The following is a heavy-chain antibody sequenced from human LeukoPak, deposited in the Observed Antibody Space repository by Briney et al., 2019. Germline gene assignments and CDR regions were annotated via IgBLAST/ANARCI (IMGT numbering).Heavy chain of an antibody. CDR3: ARVSSSWYWGLDY. J-gene: IGHJ4*02. CDR1: GGSTSSYY. CDR2: IYYSGST. D-gene: IGHD6-13*01. Sequence: SETLSLTCTVSGGSTSSYYWSWIRQPPGKGLEWIGYIYYSGSTNYNPSLKSRVTISVDTSKNQFSLKLSSVTAADTAVYYCARVSSSWYWGLDYWGQGTLVTVSS. V-gene: IGHV4-59*01.